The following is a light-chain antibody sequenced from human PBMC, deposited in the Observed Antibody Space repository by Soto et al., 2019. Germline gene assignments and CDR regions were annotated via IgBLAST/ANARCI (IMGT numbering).Light chain of an antibody. CDR2: DVS. Sequence: EILMTQSPATVSVSPVERATLSCRASQSVSSYLAWYQQKPGQAPRLLIYDVSTRATGIPARFSGSGSRTDFILTISSLEPEDFAVYYCQQRSNWPITFGQGTRLEIK. J-gene: IGKJ5*01. CDR1: QSVSSY. V-gene: IGKV3-11*01. CDR3: QQRSNWPIT.